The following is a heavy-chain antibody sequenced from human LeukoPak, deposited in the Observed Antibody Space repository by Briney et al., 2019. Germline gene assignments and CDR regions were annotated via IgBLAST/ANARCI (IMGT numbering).Heavy chain of an antibody. Sequence: SETLSLTCSVSGGSISNADYYWGWIRQAPGKGLGWIGSIFYGGSNHYNPSLKSRAAISVDTSKTQFSLKLTSVTAADAAMYYCARQLPTAAADTRGYFDYWGQGTVVTVSS. CDR3: ARQLPTAAADTRGYFDY. CDR2: IFYGGSN. CDR1: GGSISNADYY. D-gene: IGHD6-25*01. J-gene: IGHJ4*01. V-gene: IGHV4-39*01.